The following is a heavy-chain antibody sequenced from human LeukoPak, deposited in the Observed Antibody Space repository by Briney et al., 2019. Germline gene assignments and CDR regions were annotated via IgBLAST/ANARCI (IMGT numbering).Heavy chain of an antibody. D-gene: IGHD5-24*01. Sequence: GGSLRLSCAASGFAFSSFSMSWVRQAPGKGLEWVAYIKKNEIEKGHVDSVKGRFSISRDNAKNSLYLQMNSLRAEDTAIYYCVRWRWDQSEFDHWGQGTLVTVSS. V-gene: IGHV3-7*01. CDR1: GFAFSSFS. J-gene: IGHJ4*02. CDR2: IKKNEIEK. CDR3: VRWRWDQSEFDH.